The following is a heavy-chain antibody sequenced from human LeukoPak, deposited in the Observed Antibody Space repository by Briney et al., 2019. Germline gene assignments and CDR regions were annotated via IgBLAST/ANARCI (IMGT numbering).Heavy chain of an antibody. CDR1: GGSFGGYY. CDR2: INHSGST. Sequence: SETLSLTCAVYGGSFGGYYWTWIRQPPGKGLEWIGEINHSGSTNYNPSLKSRVTISVDTSKNQFSLRLSSVTAADTAVYYCARRSAGVGSDLWGQGTLVTVSS. J-gene: IGHJ5*02. CDR3: ARRSAGVGSDL. D-gene: IGHD7-27*01. V-gene: IGHV4-34*01.